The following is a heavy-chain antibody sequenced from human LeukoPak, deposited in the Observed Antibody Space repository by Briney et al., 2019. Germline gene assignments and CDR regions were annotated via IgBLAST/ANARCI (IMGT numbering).Heavy chain of an antibody. CDR1: GFTFSSYL. Sequence: PGGPLRLSCAVSGFTFSSYLMHWVRQAPGGGRVWVSHINIDETNDYADSVSGRFTISRANAKNTLYLQMNSLRAEDTAVYFCGRGGDGIDVWGQGATVIVSS. V-gene: IGHV3-74*01. CDR3: GRGGDGIDV. CDR2: INIDETN. J-gene: IGHJ3*01.